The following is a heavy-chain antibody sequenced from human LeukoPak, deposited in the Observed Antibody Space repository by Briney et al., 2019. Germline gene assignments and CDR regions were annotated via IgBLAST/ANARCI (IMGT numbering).Heavy chain of an antibody. V-gene: IGHV3-33*01. CDR1: GFTFSSYG. J-gene: IGHJ4*02. CDR3: ARDRRSGWSSWYYYNIYFDY. CDR2: IWYDGSNK. D-gene: IGHD6-13*01. Sequence: GGSLRLSCAASGFTFSSYGMHWVRQAPGKGLEWVAVIWYDGSNKYYADSVKGRFTISRDNSKNTLYLQMNSLRAEDTAVYYCARDRRSGWSSWYYYNIYFDYWGQGTLVTVSS.